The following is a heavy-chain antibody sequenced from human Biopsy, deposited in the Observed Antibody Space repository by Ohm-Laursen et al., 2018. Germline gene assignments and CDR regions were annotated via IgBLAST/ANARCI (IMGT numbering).Heavy chain of an antibody. J-gene: IGHJ6*02. CDR1: EFSFSDYH. Sequence: SLRLSCTASEFSFSDYHMTWNRPTPGKRLEWVSYISPSGTNVNSAAFVRGRFSISRDNAKKSLYLQMSSLRAEDTAIYYCARNLRLAISMNAGETTHTFRFCMDVWGQGTSVTVSS. CDR2: ISPSGTNV. CDR3: ARNLRLAISMNAGETTHTFRFCMDV. V-gene: IGHV3-11*01. D-gene: IGHD2/OR15-2a*01.